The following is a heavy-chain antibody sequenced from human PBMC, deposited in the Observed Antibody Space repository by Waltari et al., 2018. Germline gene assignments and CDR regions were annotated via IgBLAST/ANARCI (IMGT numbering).Heavy chain of an antibody. D-gene: IGHD5-12*01. V-gene: IGHV3-30*18. CDR2: ISYDGSNK. Sequence: VQLVESGGGLVQPGGSLRLSCAASGFTFSSYAMSWVRQAPGKGLEWVAVISYDGSNKYYADSVKGRFTISRDNSKNTLYLQMNSLRAEDTAVYYCAKSVATIQGPFDYWGQGTLVTVSS. CDR1: GFTFSSYA. CDR3: AKSVATIQGPFDY. J-gene: IGHJ4*02.